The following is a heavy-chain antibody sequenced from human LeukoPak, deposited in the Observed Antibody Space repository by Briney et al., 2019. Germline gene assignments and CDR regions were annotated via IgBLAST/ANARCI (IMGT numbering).Heavy chain of an antibody. V-gene: IGHV4-34*01. CDR1: GGSFSGYY. J-gene: IGHJ4*02. CDR2: INHSGST. CDR3: ARSQPDYGDYSY. Sequence: SETLSLTCAVYGGSFSGYYWSWIRQPPGKGLGWIGEINHSGSTNYNPSLKSRVTISVDTSKNQFSLKLSSVTAADTAVYYCARSQPDYGDYSYWGQGTLVTVSS. D-gene: IGHD4-17*01.